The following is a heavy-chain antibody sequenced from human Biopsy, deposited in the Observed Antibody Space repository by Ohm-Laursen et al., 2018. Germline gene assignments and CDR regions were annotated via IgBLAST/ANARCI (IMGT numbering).Heavy chain of an antibody. J-gene: IGHJ5*01. CDR1: GESMGTYY. CDR2: IYYSGTT. Sequence: SETLSLTCAVSGESMGTYYWSWIRQPPGKVMEWIASIYYSGTTHKNPSLKSRVTISVDTSQGLLSLDLSPVTAADTAVYYCERVRGGFLEWFDYWGQGTLVTVSS. D-gene: IGHD3-3*01. V-gene: IGHV4-59*01. CDR3: ERVRGGFLEWFDY.